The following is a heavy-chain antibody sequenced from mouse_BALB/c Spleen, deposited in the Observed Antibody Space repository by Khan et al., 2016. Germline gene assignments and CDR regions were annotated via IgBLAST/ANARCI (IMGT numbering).Heavy chain of an antibody. Sequence: EVKLLESGGGLVQPGGSLKLSCAASGFDFSRYWMNWVRQAPGKGLEWIGEINPDSSTINYTPSLKDNFIISRDNAKNTLYLQMSKVRSEDTALYYCAREGDYGVAWFAYWGQGTLVTVSA. CDR2: INPDSSTI. D-gene: IGHD2-4*01. V-gene: IGHV4-1*02. CDR1: GFDFSRYW. J-gene: IGHJ3*01. CDR3: AREGDYGVAWFAY.